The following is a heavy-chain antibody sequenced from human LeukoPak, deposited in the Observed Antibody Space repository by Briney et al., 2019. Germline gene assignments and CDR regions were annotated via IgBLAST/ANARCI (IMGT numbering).Heavy chain of an antibody. CDR3: ARDLSTPYLSGYYNWFDP. V-gene: IGHV3-21*01. CDR1: GFTFSSYS. Sequence: GRSLRLSCAASGFTFSSYSMNWVRQAPGKGLEWVSSISSSSSYIYYADSVKGRFTISRDNAKNSLYLQMNSLRAEDTAVYYCARDLSTPYLSGYYNWFDPWGQGTLVTVSS. CDR2: ISSSSSYI. D-gene: IGHD3-22*01. J-gene: IGHJ5*02.